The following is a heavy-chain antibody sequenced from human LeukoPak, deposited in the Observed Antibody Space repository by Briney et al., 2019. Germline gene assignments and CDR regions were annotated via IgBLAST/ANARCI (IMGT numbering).Heavy chain of an antibody. Sequence: GGSLRLSCAASGFIFRDYAMTWVRQTPGKGPEWVSTIAYIGSFYADSVKGRFSISRDDSKNTLNLQMNNLRADDSAVYFCVKGLHMLDYWGQGTLVTVSS. D-gene: IGHD3-16*01. J-gene: IGHJ4*02. CDR1: GFIFRDYA. CDR3: VKGLHMLDY. V-gene: IGHV3-23*01. CDR2: IAYIGS.